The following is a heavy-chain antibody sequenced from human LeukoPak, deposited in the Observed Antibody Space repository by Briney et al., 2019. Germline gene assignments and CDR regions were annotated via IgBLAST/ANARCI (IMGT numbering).Heavy chain of an antibody. J-gene: IGHJ4*02. CDR3: ARSYCSSTSCFQGSNYPLYYFDY. V-gene: IGHV4-4*07. Sequence: SETLSLTCTVSGGSISSYYWSWIRQPAGKGLEWIGRIYTSGSTNYNPSLKSRVTMSVDTSKNQLSLKLSSVTAADTAVYYCARSYCSSTSCFQGSNYPLYYFDYWGQGTLVTVSS. CDR2: IYTSGST. D-gene: IGHD2-2*01. CDR1: GGSISSYY.